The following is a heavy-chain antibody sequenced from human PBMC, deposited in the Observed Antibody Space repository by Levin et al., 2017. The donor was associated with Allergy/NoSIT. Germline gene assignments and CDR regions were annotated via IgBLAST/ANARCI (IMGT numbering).Heavy chain of an antibody. CDR3: AKGNTIFGVGRLDY. D-gene: IGHD3-3*01. CDR1: GFTFGNRA. Sequence: SCAASGFTFGNRAMTWVRQAAGKGLEWVSGITGDGEDTHYADSVKGRFTISRDNSKNTLYLQMNSLRAEDTAIYFCAKGNTIFGVGRLDYWGQGTLVTVSS. V-gene: IGHV3-23*01. J-gene: IGHJ4*02. CDR2: ITGDGEDT.